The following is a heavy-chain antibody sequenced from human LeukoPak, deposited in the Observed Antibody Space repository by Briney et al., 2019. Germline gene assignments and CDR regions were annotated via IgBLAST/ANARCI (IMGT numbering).Heavy chain of an antibody. CDR2: ISGSGGST. V-gene: IGHV3-23*01. CDR1: GFTFSSYA. J-gene: IGHJ6*02. D-gene: IGHD4/OR15-4a*01. Sequence: PGGSLRLSCAASGFTFSSYAMNLVRQAPGKGLEWVSDISGSGGSTYHADSVKGRFTISRDNSKNTLYLQMNSLRAEDTAVYYCAKGNVYGGNGMDVWGQGTTVTVSS. CDR3: AKGNVYGGNGMDV.